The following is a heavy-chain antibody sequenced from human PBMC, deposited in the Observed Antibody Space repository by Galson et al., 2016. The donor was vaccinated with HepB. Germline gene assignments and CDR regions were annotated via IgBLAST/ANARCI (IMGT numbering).Heavy chain of an antibody. CDR1: SGSISSSRYY. CDR2: VYYSGTA. V-gene: IGHV4-39*01. D-gene: IGHD2-21*01. CDR3: ASQCGGDCYNHLADAFDI. J-gene: IGHJ3*02. Sequence: SETLSLTCTVSSGSISSSRYYWGWIRQPPGKGLEWIGSVYYSGTAYYDPSLKSRVSISVDTSKNLFSLRLSSGTAGDTAVSFCASQCGGDCYNHLADAFDIWGRTTMVAVSS.